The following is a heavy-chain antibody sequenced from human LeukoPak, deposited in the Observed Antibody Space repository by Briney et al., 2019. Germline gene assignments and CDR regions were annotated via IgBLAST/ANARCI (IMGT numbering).Heavy chain of an antibody. Sequence: PGGSLRLSCAASGFTFSSYGMHWVRLAPGKGLEWVAVIWYDGSNKYYADSVKGRFTISRDNSKNTLYLQMNSLRAEDTAVYYCARASPQWYFDYWGQGTLVTVSS. J-gene: IGHJ4*02. CDR1: GFTFSSYG. CDR2: IWYDGSNK. CDR3: ARASPQWYFDY. D-gene: IGHD6-19*01. V-gene: IGHV3-33*01.